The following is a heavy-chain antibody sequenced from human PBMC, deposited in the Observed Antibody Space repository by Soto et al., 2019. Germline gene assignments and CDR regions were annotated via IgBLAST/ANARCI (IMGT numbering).Heavy chain of an antibody. Sequence: QVQLVESGGGVVQPGRSLRLSCAASGFTFSSYGMHWVRQAPGKGLEWVALISYDGSNKYYADSVKGRFTISRDNSKNTLYLQMNSLRTEDTAVYYYEKELGHGGRGAFDIWGQGTMVTVSS. CDR1: GFTFSSYG. D-gene: IGHD3-10*01. CDR2: ISYDGSNK. CDR3: EKELGHGGRGAFDI. J-gene: IGHJ3*02. V-gene: IGHV3-30*18.